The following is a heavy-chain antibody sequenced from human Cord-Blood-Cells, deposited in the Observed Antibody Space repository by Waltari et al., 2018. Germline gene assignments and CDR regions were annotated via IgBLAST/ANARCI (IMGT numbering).Heavy chain of an antibody. Sequence: EVQLVESGGGLVKPGGSLRLSCAASGFTFSSSSMTWVRQAPGKGLEWGSSISSSSSYIYYADSVKGRFTISRDNAKNSLYLQMNSLRAEDTAVYYCARGGTGTTDYWGQGTLVTVSS. CDR2: ISSSSSYI. CDR1: GFTFSSSS. J-gene: IGHJ4*02. D-gene: IGHD1-7*01. V-gene: IGHV3-21*01. CDR3: ARGGTGTTDY.